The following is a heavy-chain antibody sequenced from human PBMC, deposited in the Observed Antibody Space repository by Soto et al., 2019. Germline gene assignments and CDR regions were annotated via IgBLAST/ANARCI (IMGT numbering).Heavy chain of an antibody. Sequence: ASVKVSCKASGYTFTGYYMHWVRQAPGQGLEWMGWINPNSGGTNYAQKFQGWVTMTRDTSISTAYMELSRLRSDDTAVYYCARASDCTNGVCYYYYYGMDVWGQGTTVTVSS. CDR1: GYTFTGYY. J-gene: IGHJ6*02. CDR3: ARASDCTNGVCYYYYYGMDV. CDR2: INPNSGGT. V-gene: IGHV1-2*04. D-gene: IGHD2-8*01.